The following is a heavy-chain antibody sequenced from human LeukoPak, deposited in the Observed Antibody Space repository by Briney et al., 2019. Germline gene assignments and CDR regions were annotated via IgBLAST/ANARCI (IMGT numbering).Heavy chain of an antibody. CDR1: GGTFSSYA. D-gene: IGHD2-2*01. Sequence: SVKVSCKASGGTFSSYAISWVRQAPGQGLEWMGGIIPIFGTANYAQKFQGRVTITTDESTSTAYMELSSLRSEDAAVYYCARVGDYCSSTSCTSFDYWGQGTLVTVSS. V-gene: IGHV1-69*05. CDR2: IIPIFGTA. CDR3: ARVGDYCSSTSCTSFDY. J-gene: IGHJ4*02.